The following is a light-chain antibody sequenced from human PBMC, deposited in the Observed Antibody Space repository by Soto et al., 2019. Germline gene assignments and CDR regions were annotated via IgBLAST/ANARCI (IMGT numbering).Light chain of an antibody. CDR1: QDISNY. J-gene: IGKJ1*01. Sequence: DIQMTQSPSSLSASVGDRVTITCRASQDISNYLAWYQQEPGKVPKLLIYAASTLQSGVPSRFSGSGSGTNFTLTISSLQPEDVATYYCQKCNSAPRTFGQGTKVDIK. CDR3: QKCNSAPRT. V-gene: IGKV1-27*01. CDR2: AAS.